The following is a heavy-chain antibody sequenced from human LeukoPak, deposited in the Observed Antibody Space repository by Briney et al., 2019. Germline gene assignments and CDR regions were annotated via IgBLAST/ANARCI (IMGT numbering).Heavy chain of an antibody. J-gene: IGHJ6*02. D-gene: IGHD3-10*01. Sequence: KPSETLSLTCAVYGGSFSGYYWSWIRQPPGKGLEWIGEINHSGSTNYNPSLKSRVTISVDTSKNQFSLKLSSVTAADTAVYYCARGNTMVRGVKIDYYGMDVWGQGTTVTVYS. CDR1: GGSFSGYY. CDR2: INHSGST. CDR3: ARGNTMVRGVKIDYYGMDV. V-gene: IGHV4-34*01.